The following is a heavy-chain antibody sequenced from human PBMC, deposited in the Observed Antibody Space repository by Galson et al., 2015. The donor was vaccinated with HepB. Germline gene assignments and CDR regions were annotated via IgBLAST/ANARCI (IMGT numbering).Heavy chain of an antibody. Sequence: SLRLSCAASGFTFSSYAMHWVRQAPGKGLEWVAVISYDGSNKYYADSVKGRFTISRDNSKNTLYLQMNSLRAEDTAVYYCARDGGVVPAAIYPSYYFDYWGQGTLVTVSS. J-gene: IGHJ4*02. CDR2: ISYDGSNK. CDR3: ARDGGVVPAAIYPSYYFDY. D-gene: IGHD2-2*02. CDR1: GFTFSSYA. V-gene: IGHV3-30-3*01.